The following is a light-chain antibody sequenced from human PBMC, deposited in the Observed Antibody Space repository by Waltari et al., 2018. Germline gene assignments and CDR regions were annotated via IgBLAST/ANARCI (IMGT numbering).Light chain of an antibody. CDR3: QQFYSTPLT. J-gene: IGKJ4*01. Sequence: DIVMTQSPDSLAVSLGERATINCKSSQSIFYSSTNKNYLAWYQQKPGQRPKLLIYWASNRESGVPDRFSGTGSGTDFTLTISSLQAGDVAVYYCQQFYSTPLTFGGGTKVEIK. CDR1: QSIFYSSTNKNY. CDR2: WAS. V-gene: IGKV4-1*01.